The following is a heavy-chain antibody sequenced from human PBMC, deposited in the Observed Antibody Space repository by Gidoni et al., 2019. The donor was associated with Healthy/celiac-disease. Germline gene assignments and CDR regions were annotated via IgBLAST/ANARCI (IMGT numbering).Heavy chain of an antibody. CDR2: IYYSGGT. D-gene: IGHD3-10*01. J-gene: IGHJ4*02. V-gene: IGHV4-59*08. CDR1: GGSISSYY. Sequence: QVQLQEPGPGLVKPSETLSPTCTVPGGSISSYYWSWSRQPPGKGLGWIGYIYYSGGTNYNPSRKSRVTISVDTSKHQFSLKLSAVAAADTAVYYCAGQERYGSGSYVVYWGQGTLVTVSS. CDR3: AGQERYGSGSYVVY.